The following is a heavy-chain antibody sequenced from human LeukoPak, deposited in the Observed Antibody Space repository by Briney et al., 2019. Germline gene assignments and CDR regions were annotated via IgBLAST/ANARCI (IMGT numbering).Heavy chain of an antibody. J-gene: IGHJ4*02. CDR3: ARDSSYYDSSGYYFW. CDR2: IWYDGSNK. V-gene: IGHV3-33*01. D-gene: IGHD3-22*01. Sequence: PGRSLRLSCAASGFTFSSYGMHWVRQAPGKGLEWVAVIWYDGSNKYYADSVKGRFTISRDNSKNTLYLQMNSLRAEDTAVYYCARDSSYYDSSGYYFWWGQGTLVTVSS. CDR1: GFTFSSYG.